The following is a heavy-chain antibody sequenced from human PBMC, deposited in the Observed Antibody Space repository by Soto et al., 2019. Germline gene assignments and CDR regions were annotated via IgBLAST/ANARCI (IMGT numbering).Heavy chain of an antibody. Sequence: SETLSLTCTVSGGSISSYYWSWIRQPPGKGLEWIGYIYYSGSTNYNPSLESRVTISVDTSKNQFSLKLSSVTAADTAGYYCARHSPQSIAARRTGDYYYYYMDVWGKGTTVTVSS. CDR3: ARHSPQSIAARRTGDYYYYYMDV. CDR1: GGSISSYY. CDR2: IYYSGST. V-gene: IGHV4-59*08. D-gene: IGHD6-6*01. J-gene: IGHJ6*03.